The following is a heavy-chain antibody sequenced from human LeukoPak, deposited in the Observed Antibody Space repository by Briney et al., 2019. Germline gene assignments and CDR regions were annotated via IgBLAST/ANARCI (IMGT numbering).Heavy chain of an antibody. CDR1: GGSISSYY. CDR3: ARDVMVRGVKWFDP. J-gene: IGHJ5*02. D-gene: IGHD3-10*01. CDR2: IYYSGST. Sequence: SETLSLTCTVSGGSISSYYWSWIRQPPGKGLEWIGYIYYSGSTNYNPSLKSRVTISVDTSKNQFSLKLSSVTAADTAVYYCARDVMVRGVKWFDPWGQGTPVTVSS. V-gene: IGHV4-59*12.